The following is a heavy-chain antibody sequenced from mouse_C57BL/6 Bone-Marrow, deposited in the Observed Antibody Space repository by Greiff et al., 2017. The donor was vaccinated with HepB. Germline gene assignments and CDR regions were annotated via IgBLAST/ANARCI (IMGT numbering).Heavy chain of an antibody. V-gene: IGHV5-16*01. CDR2: INYDGSST. CDR3: ARERGYYYGSSWYFDV. Sequence: EVKLVESEGGLVQPGSSMKLSCTASGFTFSDYYMAWVRQVPEKGLEWVANINYDGSSTYYLDSLKSRFIISRDNAKNILYLQMSSLKSEDTATYYCARERGYYYGSSWYFDVWGTGTTVTVSS. CDR1: GFTFSDYY. J-gene: IGHJ1*03. D-gene: IGHD1-1*01.